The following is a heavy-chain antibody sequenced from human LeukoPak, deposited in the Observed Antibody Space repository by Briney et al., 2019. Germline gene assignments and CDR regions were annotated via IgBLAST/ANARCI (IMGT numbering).Heavy chain of an antibody. Sequence: SQTLSLTCTVSGGSISSGGYYWSWIRQHPGTGLEWIGYIYYSGSTYYNPSLKSRVTISVDTSKNQFSLKLSSVTAADTAVYYCASTDYDSSGLTHDYWGQGTPVTVSS. D-gene: IGHD3-22*01. J-gene: IGHJ4*02. CDR3: ASTDYDSSGLTHDY. CDR2: IYYSGST. CDR1: GGSISSGGYY. V-gene: IGHV4-31*03.